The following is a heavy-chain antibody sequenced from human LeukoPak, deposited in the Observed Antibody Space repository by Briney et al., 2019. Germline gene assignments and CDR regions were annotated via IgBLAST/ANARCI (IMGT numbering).Heavy chain of an antibody. CDR1: GASISSPFW. CDR3: ASGYSYGFDY. D-gene: IGHD5-18*01. V-gene: IGHV4-4*02. Sequence: PSGTLSLTCAVSGASISSPFWWSWVRQTPGKGLEWIGEIYQSGSPNYNPSLKSRVTISVDTSQNHFSLKLSSVTAADTAVYYCASGYSYGFDYWGQGTLVTVSS. CDR2: IYQSGSP. J-gene: IGHJ4*02.